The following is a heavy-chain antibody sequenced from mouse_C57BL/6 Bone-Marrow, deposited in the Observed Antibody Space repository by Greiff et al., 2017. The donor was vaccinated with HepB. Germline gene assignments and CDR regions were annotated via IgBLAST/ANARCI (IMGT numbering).Heavy chain of an antibody. CDR3: ASYYYGSEAWFAY. CDR1: GYTFTSYW. CDR2: IHPNSGST. V-gene: IGHV1-64*01. J-gene: IGHJ3*01. D-gene: IGHD1-1*01. Sequence: QVQLQQPGAELVKPGASVKLSCKASGYTFTSYWMHWVKQRPGQGLEWIGMIHPNSGSTNYNEKFKSKATLTVDKSSSTAYMQLSSLTSEDSAVYYCASYYYGSEAWFAYWGQGTLVTVSA.